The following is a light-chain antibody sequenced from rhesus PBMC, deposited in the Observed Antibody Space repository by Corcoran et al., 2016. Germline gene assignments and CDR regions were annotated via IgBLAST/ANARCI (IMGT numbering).Light chain of an antibody. CDR2: EVS. Sequence: DIVMTQTPLSLPVTPGEPASISCRSSQSLLDREDGHTYLDWYLQRPGQSPQLLISEVSNRASGVPDRFRCRGSDTYFTLKISRLEAEDVGVYYCMQALEFRTFGQGTKVEIK. V-gene: IGKV2-104*02. J-gene: IGKJ1*01. CDR3: MQALEFRT. CDR1: QSLLDREDGHTY.